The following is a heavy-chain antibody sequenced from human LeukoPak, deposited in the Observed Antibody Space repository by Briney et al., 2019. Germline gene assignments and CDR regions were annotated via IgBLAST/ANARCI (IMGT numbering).Heavy chain of an antibody. Sequence: GGSLRLSCAASGFTFSSYSMHWVRQSPGKGLEWVSSISSSSSYIYYTDSLKGRFTISRDNAKKSLYLQMNSLRAEDTAVYYCARVLRYCSGGNCYSGGLGYMDVWGKGTTVTISS. CDR1: GFTFSSYS. CDR3: ARVLRYCSGGNCYSGGLGYMDV. CDR2: ISSSSSYI. V-gene: IGHV3-21*04. D-gene: IGHD2-15*01. J-gene: IGHJ6*03.